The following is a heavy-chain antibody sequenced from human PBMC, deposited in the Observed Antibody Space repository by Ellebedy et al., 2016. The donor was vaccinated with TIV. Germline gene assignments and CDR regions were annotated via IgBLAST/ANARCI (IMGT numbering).Heavy chain of an antibody. CDR1: GYTFTSYF. Sequence: ASVKVSCKASGYTFTSYFLYWVRQTPGQGLEWMGMINPTSGNSNFAQKFQDRVTVTRDTSTSTVYMELSSLRSEDTAVYYCARGDNYFYDSSGYYYSYWGQGTLVTSPQ. CDR3: ARGDNYFYDSSGYYYSY. CDR2: INPTSGNS. V-gene: IGHV1-46*01. D-gene: IGHD3-22*01. J-gene: IGHJ4*02.